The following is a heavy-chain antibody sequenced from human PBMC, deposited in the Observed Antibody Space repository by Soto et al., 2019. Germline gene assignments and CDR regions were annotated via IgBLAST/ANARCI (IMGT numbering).Heavy chain of an antibody. CDR3: ARDPTSYYDILTGYYSDYYYGMDV. Sequence: PSETLSLTCTVSGGSISSYYWSWIRQPPGKGLEWIGYIYYSGSTNYNPSLKSRVTISVDTSKNQFSLKLSSVTAADTAVYYCARDPTSYYDILTGYYSDYYYGMDVWAQGTTDTVSS. V-gene: IGHV4-59*01. D-gene: IGHD3-9*01. CDR1: GGSISSYY. J-gene: IGHJ6*02. CDR2: IYYSGST.